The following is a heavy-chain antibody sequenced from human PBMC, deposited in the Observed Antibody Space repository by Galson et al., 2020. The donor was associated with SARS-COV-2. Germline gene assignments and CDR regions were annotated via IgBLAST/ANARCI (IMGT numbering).Heavy chain of an antibody. D-gene: IGHD6-19*01. Sequence: GESLKISCEASGFTFIDYEMNWVRQAPGKRLEWVAYVSGSGTTMYYADSVKGRFTISRDNAKNSVYLQLNSLRAEDTAVYYCVRDQGVAGTDFDYWGQGALVTVSS. V-gene: IGHV3-48*03. CDR1: GFTFIDYE. CDR3: VRDQGVAGTDFDY. J-gene: IGHJ4*02. CDR2: VSGSGTTM.